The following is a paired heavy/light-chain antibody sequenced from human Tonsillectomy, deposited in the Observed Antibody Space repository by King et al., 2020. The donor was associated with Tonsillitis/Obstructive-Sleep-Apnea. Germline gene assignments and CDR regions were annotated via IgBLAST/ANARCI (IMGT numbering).Light chain of an antibody. V-gene: IGKV3-15*01. Sequence: EIVMTQSPATLSVSPGKRATLSCRASQSVSSNLAWYQQKPGQAPRLLIYGASTRATGIPARFSGSGSGTEFTLTISSLQSEDFAVYYCQQYNNWPRTFGQGTKVEIK. J-gene: IGKJ1*01. CDR3: QQYNNWPRT. CDR1: QSVSSN. CDR2: GAS.
Heavy chain of an antibody. CDR1: GFTFDDYA. D-gene: IGHD3-10*01. J-gene: IGHJ4*02. V-gene: IGHV3-9*01. CDR2: ISWNSGSI. Sequence: EVQLVESGGGLVQPGRSLRLSCAASGFTFDDYAMHWVRQAPGKGLEWVSGISWNSGSIGYADSVKGRFTISRDNAKNSLYLQMNSLRAEDTALYYCAKDKEEGFTMVRGVISAPFDYWGQGTLVTVSS. CDR3: AKDKEEGFTMVRGVISAPFDY.